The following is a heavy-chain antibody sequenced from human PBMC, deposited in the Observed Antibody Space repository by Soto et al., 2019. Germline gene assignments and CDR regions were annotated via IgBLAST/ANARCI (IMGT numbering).Heavy chain of an antibody. CDR1: GYTLTELS. D-gene: IGHD3-10*01. CDR3: ATVMVRGVIVGFDY. J-gene: IGHJ4*02. CDR2: FDPEDGET. Sequence: ASVKVSCKVSGYTLTELSMHWVLQAPGKGLEWMGGFDPEDGETIYAQKFQGRVTMTEDTSTDTAYMELSSLRSEDTAVYYCATVMVRGVIVGFDYWGQGTLVTVSS. V-gene: IGHV1-24*01.